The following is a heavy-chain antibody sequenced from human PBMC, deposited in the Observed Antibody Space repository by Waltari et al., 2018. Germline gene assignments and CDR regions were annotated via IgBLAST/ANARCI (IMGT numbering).Heavy chain of an antibody. J-gene: IGHJ4*02. CDR3: ARVAGGSSAYYPSDY. Sequence: QVQLQESGPGLVKPSETLSLSCAVSGYSISSGYYWGWIRQPPGKGLEWIGSIYHSGSTYYHPSLKGRVTISVDTSRNQFSLKLSSVTAADTAVYYCARVAGGSSAYYPSDYWGQGTLVTVSS. D-gene: IGHD3-22*01. V-gene: IGHV4-38-2*01. CDR1: GYSISSGYY. CDR2: IYHSGST.